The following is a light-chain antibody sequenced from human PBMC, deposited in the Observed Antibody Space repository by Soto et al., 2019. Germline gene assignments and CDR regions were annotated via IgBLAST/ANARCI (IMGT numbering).Light chain of an antibody. Sequence: QSALTQPASVSGSPGQSITISCTGTSSDVGGYNYVSWYQQHPGKVPKLMIYDVSNRPSGVSNRFSGSKSGNTASLTISGLQAEDEADYYCSTYTSSGTLYVFGTGTKRTVL. CDR1: SSDVGGYNY. CDR2: DVS. V-gene: IGLV2-14*01. CDR3: STYTSSGTLYV. J-gene: IGLJ1*01.